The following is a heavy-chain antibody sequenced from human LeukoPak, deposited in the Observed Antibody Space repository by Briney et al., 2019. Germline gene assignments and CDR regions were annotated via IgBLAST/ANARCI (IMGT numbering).Heavy chain of an antibody. CDR3: AKDSVRGIAVAGTFLSYYYYGMDV. CDR2: ISSSSSTI. CDR1: GFTFSSYS. V-gene: IGHV3-48*02. Sequence: SGGSLRLSCAASGFTFSSYSMNWVRQAPGKGLEWVSYISSSSSTIYYADSVKGRFTISRDNAKNSLYLQMNSLRDEDTAVYYCAKDSVRGIAVAGTFLSYYYYGMDVWGQGTTVTVSS. D-gene: IGHD6-19*01. J-gene: IGHJ6*02.